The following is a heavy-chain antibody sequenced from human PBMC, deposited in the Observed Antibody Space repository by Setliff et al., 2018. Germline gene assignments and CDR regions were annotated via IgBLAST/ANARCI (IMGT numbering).Heavy chain of an antibody. CDR3: ARDGDNYYDSSGYYLNHAFDI. J-gene: IGHJ3*02. CDR2: IIPIFGTA. CDR1: GGTFSSYA. Sequence: SVKVSCKASGGTFSSYAISWVRQAPGQGLEWMGGIIPIFGTANYAQKFQGRVTITADESTSTAYMELSSLRSEDTAVYYCARDGDNYYDSSGYYLNHAFDIWGKGTMVTVSS. V-gene: IGHV1-69*13. D-gene: IGHD3-22*01.